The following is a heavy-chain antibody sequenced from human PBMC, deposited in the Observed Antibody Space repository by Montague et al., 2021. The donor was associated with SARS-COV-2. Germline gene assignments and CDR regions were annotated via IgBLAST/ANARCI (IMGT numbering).Heavy chain of an antibody. V-gene: IGHV4-4*02. CDR3: ATLSRRAAAGTRDYFGLDV. J-gene: IGHJ6*02. CDR2: IFHSGTI. CDR1: GDSISTSTW. D-gene: IGHD6-13*01. Sequence: SETLSLTCRVSGDSISTSTWRTWVRQTPGKGLEWIGEIFHSGTIXXNPSLKSRVSISVDKSNNQFSLGLSSLIAADTAVYYCATLSRRAAAGTRDYFGLDVWGQGTTVVVSS.